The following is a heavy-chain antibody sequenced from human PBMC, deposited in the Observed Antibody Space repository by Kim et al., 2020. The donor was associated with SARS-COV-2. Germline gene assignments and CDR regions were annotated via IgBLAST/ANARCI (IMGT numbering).Heavy chain of an antibody. CDR2: LWYDGSNK. V-gene: IGHV3-30*02. D-gene: IGHD4-17*01. Sequence: GGSLRLSCAASGFTLSVYAMHWVRQAPGKGLEWVAFLWYDGSNKYYADSVKGRFTISRDNSKNTLYLQMSSLRAEDTAVYYCAKDRYGGNPIYYFDYWG. CDR1: GFTLSVYA. J-gene: IGHJ4*01. CDR3: AKDRYGGNPIYYFDY.